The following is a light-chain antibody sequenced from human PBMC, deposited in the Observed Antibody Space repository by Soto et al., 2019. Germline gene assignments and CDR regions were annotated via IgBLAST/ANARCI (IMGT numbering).Light chain of an antibody. CDR1: SSNIGSHT. V-gene: IGLV1-44*01. CDR3: AAWDDSLNGVV. CDR2: SNT. J-gene: IGLJ2*01. Sequence: QSVLTQPPSASGTPGQTIAISCSGGSSNIGSHTVDWYQQLPGTAPRLLIYSNTQRPSGVPGRFSGSKSGTSASLAISGLQSEYEGDYYCAAWDDSLNGVVFGGGTKLTV.